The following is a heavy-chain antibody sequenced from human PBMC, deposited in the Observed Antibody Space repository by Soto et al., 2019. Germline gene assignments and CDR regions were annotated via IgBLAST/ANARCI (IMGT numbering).Heavy chain of an antibody. Sequence: TSETLSLTCAVYGGSFSGYYWSWIRQPPGEGLEWIGFISYSGTTSYSPSLKSRVAISLDTSKNQFSLSLSSVTAADTAVYYCARGRGYSYGLDPWGQGTLVTVSS. J-gene: IGHJ5*02. V-gene: IGHV4-30-4*01. D-gene: IGHD5-18*01. CDR3: ARGRGYSYGLDP. CDR2: ISYSGTT. CDR1: GGSFSGYY.